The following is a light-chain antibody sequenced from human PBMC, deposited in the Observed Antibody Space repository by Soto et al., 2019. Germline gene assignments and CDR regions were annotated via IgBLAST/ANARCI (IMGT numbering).Light chain of an antibody. J-gene: IGKJ1*01. CDR2: DAS. V-gene: IGKV1-5*01. Sequence: DIQMTQSPSTLSASVGDTVTITCRASQTISGWLAWYQQRPGKAPNLLIFDASTLESGVPSRFSGSGSGTDFTLTISSLEPEDFAVYYCQQRNNWPWTFGQGTKVDIK. CDR3: QQRNNWPWT. CDR1: QTISGW.